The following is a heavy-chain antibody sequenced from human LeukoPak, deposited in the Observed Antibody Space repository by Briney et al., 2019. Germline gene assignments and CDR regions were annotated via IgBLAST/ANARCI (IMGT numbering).Heavy chain of an antibody. CDR2: LFYSGST. Sequence: SETLSLTCTVSGGSISSYYWSWIRQPPGKGLDWIAYLFYSGSTDYNPSLESRVTISVDTSKNQFSLKLRSVTAADTAVYYCATVAVIRGVTYFDYWGQGTLVTVSS. CDR1: GGSISSYY. D-gene: IGHD3-10*01. V-gene: IGHV4-59*01. J-gene: IGHJ4*02. CDR3: ATVAVIRGVTYFDY.